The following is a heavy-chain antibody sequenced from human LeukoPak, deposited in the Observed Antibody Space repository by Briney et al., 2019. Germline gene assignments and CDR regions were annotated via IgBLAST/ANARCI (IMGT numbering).Heavy chain of an antibody. Sequence: SVKVSCKASGGTFSSYAISWLRQAPGQGLEWMGRIIPILGIANYAQKFQGRVTITADKSTSTAYMELSSLRSEDTAVYYCARPDGGDYRRFDYWGQGTLVTVSS. CDR1: GGTFSSYA. V-gene: IGHV1-69*04. CDR2: IIPILGIA. CDR3: ARPDGGDYRRFDY. D-gene: IGHD2-21*02. J-gene: IGHJ4*02.